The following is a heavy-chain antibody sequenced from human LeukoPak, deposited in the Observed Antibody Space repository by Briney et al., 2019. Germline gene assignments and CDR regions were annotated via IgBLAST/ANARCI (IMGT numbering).Heavy chain of an antibody. V-gene: IGHV1-18*01. CDR3: ARGYCRSTSCHEPPLYGMDV. CDR1: GYTFTNYG. J-gene: IGHJ6*02. Sequence: ASIKVSCKASGYTFTNYGFSWVRQAPGQGLEWMGWISTYSGNTNYAQQLQGRVTMTSDTSTSTVYMELRSLRSDDTAVYYRARGYCRSTSCHEPPLYGMDVWGQGTTVTVS. CDR2: ISTYSGNT. D-gene: IGHD2-2*01.